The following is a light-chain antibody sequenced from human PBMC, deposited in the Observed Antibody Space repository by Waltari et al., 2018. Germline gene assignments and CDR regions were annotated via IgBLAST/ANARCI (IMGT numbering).Light chain of an antibody. J-gene: IGKJ1*01. CDR3: QNYVRLPAT. V-gene: IGKV3-20*01. CDR2: NTY. CDR1: QSVARA. Sequence: EIVLTQSPGTLSLSPGERATLSCRASQSVARALAWYQHKPGQPPRLLIYNTYTRATGVPDRFSGGGSGTDFSLTISRLEPEDFAVYYCQNYVRLPATFGQGTKVEIK.